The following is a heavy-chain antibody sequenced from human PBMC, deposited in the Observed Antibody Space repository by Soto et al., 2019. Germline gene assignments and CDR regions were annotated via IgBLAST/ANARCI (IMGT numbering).Heavy chain of an antibody. Sequence: QVQLVQSGAEVKKPGASVKVSCKASGYSFTSYAIHWVRQAPGQRLEWMGWINAGNGNTKYSQKFQDRVTITRDTSASTAYMELSSLRSEDTAVYYCARDLGGWPDYWGQGTLVTVSS. CDR2: INAGNGNT. V-gene: IGHV1-3*01. J-gene: IGHJ4*02. CDR3: ARDLGGWPDY. CDR1: GYSFTSYA. D-gene: IGHD6-19*01.